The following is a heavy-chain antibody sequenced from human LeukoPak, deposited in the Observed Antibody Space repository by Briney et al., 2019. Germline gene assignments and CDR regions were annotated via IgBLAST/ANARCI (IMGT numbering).Heavy chain of an antibody. CDR3: ARRPGLERYYFDY. J-gene: IGHJ4*02. D-gene: IGHD1-1*01. CDR2: ISGSGGST. Sequence: GGSLRLSCAASGLTFSSYAMSWVSQAPGKGLEWVSTISGSGGSTYYADSVKGRFTISRDNSKNTLYLQMNSLRADDTAVYYCARRPGLERYYFDYWGQGTLVTVSS. CDR1: GLTFSSYA. V-gene: IGHV3-23*01.